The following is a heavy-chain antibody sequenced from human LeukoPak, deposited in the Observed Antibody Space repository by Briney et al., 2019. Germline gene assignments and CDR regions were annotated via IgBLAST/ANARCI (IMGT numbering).Heavy chain of an antibody. Sequence: SETLSLTCTVSGGSISSYYWSWIRQPPGKGLEWIGYIYYSGSTNYNPSLKSRVTISVDTSKNQFSLKLSSVTAADTAVYYCARVDTSTYDFWSGYYVPAGFDYWAREPWSPSPQ. J-gene: IGHJ4*02. CDR2: IYYSGST. V-gene: IGHV4-59*01. D-gene: IGHD3-3*01. CDR3: ARVDTSTYDFWSGYYVPAGFDY. CDR1: GGSISSYY.